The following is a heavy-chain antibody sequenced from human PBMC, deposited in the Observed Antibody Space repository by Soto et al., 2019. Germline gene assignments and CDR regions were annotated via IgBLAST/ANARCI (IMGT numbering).Heavy chain of an antibody. CDR2: ISCSSYTT. V-gene: IGHV3-23*01. D-gene: IGHD3-16*01. Sequence: GGSLRLSCAASGFTFNNYAMSWVRQAPGKGLEWVSAISCSSYTTYYADSVKGRFTISRDNAKRSLYLQMNSLRLDDTGLYYCVKDIVPGGADFWGQGTVVTVSS. CDR1: GFTFNNYA. J-gene: IGHJ4*02. CDR3: VKDIVPGGADF.